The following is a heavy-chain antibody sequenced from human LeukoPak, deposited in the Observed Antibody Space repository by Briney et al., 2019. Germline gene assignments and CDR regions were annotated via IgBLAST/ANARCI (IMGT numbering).Heavy chain of an antibody. V-gene: IGHV1-18*01. Sequence: ASVKVSCKASGYTFTSYGISWVRQAPGQGLEWMGWISAYNGNTNYAQKLRGRVTMTTDTSTSTAYMELRSLRSDDTAVYYCARDAYYYDSSGPLTWFDPWGQGTLVTVSS. CDR2: ISAYNGNT. J-gene: IGHJ5*02. CDR1: GYTFTSYG. D-gene: IGHD3-22*01. CDR3: ARDAYYYDSSGPLTWFDP.